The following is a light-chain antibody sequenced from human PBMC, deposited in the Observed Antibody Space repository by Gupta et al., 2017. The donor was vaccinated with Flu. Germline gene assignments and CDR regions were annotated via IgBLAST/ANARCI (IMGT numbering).Light chain of an antibody. CDR1: TLSNQY. CDR2: KDT. J-gene: IGLJ2*01. V-gene: IGLV3-25*03. Sequence: SYELTQPPSVSVSPGQTARITCSGNTLSNQYTYWYQQKPGQAPVLIIFKDTERPSGIPERFSGSNSGTTVTLTIXGXQAEDEXAYYCQSADNNGSFVIFGGGTRLTV. CDR3: QSADNNGSFVI.